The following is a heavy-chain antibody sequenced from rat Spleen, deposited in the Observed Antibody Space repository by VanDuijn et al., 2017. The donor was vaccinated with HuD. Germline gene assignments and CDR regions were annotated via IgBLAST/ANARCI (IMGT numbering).Heavy chain of an antibody. CDR1: GFTFSDYA. D-gene: IGHD1-12*02. CDR2: VIYDGSTT. V-gene: IGHV5-17*01. Sequence: EVQLVESGGGLVQPGRSLKFSCAASGFTFSDYAMAWVRQAPEKGLEWVATVIYDGSTTYYRDSVKGRLTISRDNAKTTLYLQIDSLRSEDTATYYCTRHYFNDGPFDYWGQGVMVTVSS. J-gene: IGHJ2*01. CDR3: TRHYFNDGPFDY.